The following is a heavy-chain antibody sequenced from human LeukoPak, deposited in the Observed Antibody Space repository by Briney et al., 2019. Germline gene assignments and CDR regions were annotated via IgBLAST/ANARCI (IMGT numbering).Heavy chain of an antibody. Sequence: GGSLRLSCATSGFTLSSYWMHWVRQVPGKGLDWLSRINNDGVSTSYADSVKGRFTISRDNAKNTLYLRMNSLRAEDTAIYYCARKPLSGGYGGTIDYWGQGTLVTVSS. CDR2: INNDGVST. D-gene: IGHD5-12*01. J-gene: IGHJ4*02. CDR3: ARKPLSGGYGGTIDY. V-gene: IGHV3-74*01. CDR1: GFTLSSYW.